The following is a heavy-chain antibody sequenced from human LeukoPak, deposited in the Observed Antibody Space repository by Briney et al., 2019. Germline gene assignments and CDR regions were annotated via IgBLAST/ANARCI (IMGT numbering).Heavy chain of an antibody. V-gene: IGHV4-39*07. CDR2: IYYSGSA. J-gene: IGHJ5*02. CDR3: VRDGSGYFNWFDP. CDR1: GGSISSSSYY. Sequence: SETLSLTCTVSGGSISSSSYYWGRIRQPPGKGLEWIGSIYYSGSAYYNPSLKSRVTISVDMSKDQFSLKLSSVTAADTAMYYCVRDGSGYFNWFDPWGQGTLVTVSS. D-gene: IGHD3-3*01.